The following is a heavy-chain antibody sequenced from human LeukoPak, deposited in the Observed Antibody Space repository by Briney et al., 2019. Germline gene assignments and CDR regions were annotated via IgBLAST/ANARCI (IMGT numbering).Heavy chain of an antibody. D-gene: IGHD1-26*01. V-gene: IGHV3-48*02. Sequence: GALRLSCAASGFSFSRYSMNWVRQAPGKGLEWVSHITASGTAMFYADSVKGRFTISRDNAKNSLYLQMNSLRDEDTAVYYCASSGSYRFDYWGQGTLVTVSS. CDR3: ASSGSYRFDY. CDR2: ITASGTAM. J-gene: IGHJ4*02. CDR1: GFSFSRYS.